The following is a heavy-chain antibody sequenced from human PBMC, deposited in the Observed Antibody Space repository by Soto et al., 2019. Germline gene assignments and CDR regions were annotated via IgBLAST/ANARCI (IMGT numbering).Heavy chain of an antibody. Sequence: HGESLKISCKGSGYSFTSYWIGWVRQMPGKGLEWMGILYPGDSDTRYSPSFQGQVTISADKSISTAYLQWSSLKASDTAMYYCTRRCSGGSCSDAFDIWGQGTMVTVSS. CDR1: GYSFTSYW. D-gene: IGHD2-15*01. V-gene: IGHV5-51*01. CDR3: TRRCSGGSCSDAFDI. J-gene: IGHJ3*02. CDR2: LYPGDSDT.